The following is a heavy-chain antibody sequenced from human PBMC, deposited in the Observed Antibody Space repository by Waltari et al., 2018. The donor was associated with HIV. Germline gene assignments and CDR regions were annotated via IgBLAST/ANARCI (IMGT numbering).Heavy chain of an antibody. V-gene: IGHV3-30*18. Sequence: QVQLVESGGGVVQPGRSLRLSCAAPGFIFGSYGMHWVRQAPGKVLEWVAVISYDGSNKYYAGSVKGRFTISRDNSKNMLHLQMNSLRAEDTAVYYCAKEETRIFSSTWYYYYYGMDVWGQGTTVTVSS. J-gene: IGHJ6*02. CDR3: AKEETRIFSSTWYYYYYGMDV. CDR1: GFIFGSYG. CDR2: ISYDGSNK. D-gene: IGHD3-16*01.